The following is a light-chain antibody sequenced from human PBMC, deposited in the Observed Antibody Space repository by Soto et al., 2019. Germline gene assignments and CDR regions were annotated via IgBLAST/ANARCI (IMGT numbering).Light chain of an antibody. CDR2: GAS. Sequence: EIVMTQSPATLSVSPGEGATLSCRASHSVDSNLAWYQQKPGQAPRLLIFGASTRATGIPTRVSGGGSGTDFTLTISSLQSEDFGLYFCQQYDKWPLTFGGGTKVEIK. V-gene: IGKV3D-15*01. CDR1: HSVDSN. J-gene: IGKJ4*01. CDR3: QQYDKWPLT.